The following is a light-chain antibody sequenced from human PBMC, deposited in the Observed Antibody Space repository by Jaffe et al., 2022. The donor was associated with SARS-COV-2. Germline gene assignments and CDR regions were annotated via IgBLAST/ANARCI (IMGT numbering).Light chain of an antibody. Sequence: QSALTQPRSVSGSPGQSVTISCTGTSDDIGAYDFVSWYQQLPGRAPQLIIYDINQRPSGVPDRFSGSKSGNTASLTISGLQSEDEAAYYCSSYAGSPVLFGGGTNLTVL. V-gene: IGLV2-11*01. CDR2: DIN. CDR3: SSYAGSPVL. J-gene: IGLJ2*01. CDR1: SDDIGAYDF.